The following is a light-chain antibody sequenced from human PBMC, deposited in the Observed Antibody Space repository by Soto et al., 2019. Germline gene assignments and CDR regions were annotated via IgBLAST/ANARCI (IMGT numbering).Light chain of an antibody. CDR3: QQYESYWT. Sequence: DIQMTQSPSTLSASIGDTVTITCRASQSISNWLAWYQQKPGKAPKLLIYHASSLQSGVPSRFSGSGYGTVFTLTTSSLQPDDLATYYCQQYESYWTFGQGTKVDIK. CDR1: QSISNW. V-gene: IGKV1-5*01. CDR2: HAS. J-gene: IGKJ1*01.